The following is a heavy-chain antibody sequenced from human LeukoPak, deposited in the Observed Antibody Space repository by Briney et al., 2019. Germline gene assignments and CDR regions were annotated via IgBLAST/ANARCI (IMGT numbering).Heavy chain of an antibody. D-gene: IGHD2/OR15-2a*01. CDR2: IGPHSTFT. V-gene: IGHV1-2*02. J-gene: IGHJ4*02. CDR3: VREGEGPLSKDFDY. CDR1: VFTFTDHY. Sequence: ASVKVSCKSSVFTFTDHYIHWVRQGPGQGLEGMGYIGPHSTFTSSPQEFQGRVTMTRDASMSTAYMELTRLTSHDTAVYYCVREGEGPLSKDFDYWGQGTLVTVSS.